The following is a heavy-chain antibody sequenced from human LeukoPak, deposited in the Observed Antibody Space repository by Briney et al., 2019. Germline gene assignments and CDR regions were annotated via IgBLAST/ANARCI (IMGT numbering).Heavy chain of an antibody. V-gene: IGHV4-39*01. J-gene: IGHJ5*02. CDR2: IYYSGST. CDR3: ARPSITPYNWFDP. Sequence: PSETLSLTCTVSGGSISSSSYYWGWIRQPPGKGLEWIGSIYYSGSTYYNPSLKSRVTISVDTSKNQFSLKLSSVTAADTAVYYCARPSITPYNWFDPWGQETLVTVPS. D-gene: IGHD1-14*01. CDR1: GGSISSSSYY.